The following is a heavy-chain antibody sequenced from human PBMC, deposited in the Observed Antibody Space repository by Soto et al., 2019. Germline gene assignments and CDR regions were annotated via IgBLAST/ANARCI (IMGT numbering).Heavy chain of an antibody. CDR1: GGSVSSGSYY. CDR2: IYYSGST. D-gene: IGHD3-22*01. Sequence: SETLSLTCTVSGGSVSSGSYYWSWIRQPPGKGLEWIGDIYYSGSTNYNPSLKSRVTISVDTSKNQFSLKLSSVTAADTAVYYCARDYYASSMNYFQHWGQGTLVTVSS. CDR3: ARDYYASSMNYFQH. V-gene: IGHV4-61*01. J-gene: IGHJ1*01.